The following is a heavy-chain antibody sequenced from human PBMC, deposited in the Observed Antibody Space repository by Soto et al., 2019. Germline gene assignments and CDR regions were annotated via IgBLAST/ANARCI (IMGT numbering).Heavy chain of an antibody. Sequence: ASVKVSCKASGYTFSSYGISWVRQAPGQGLEWMGWISAYNGNTNYAEKLQGRVTMTTDTSTSTAYMELRSLRSDDTAVYYCARAAYEILTGYYRHWGQGTQVTVSS. CDR2: ISAYNGNT. V-gene: IGHV1-18*01. CDR3: ARAAYEILTGYYRH. CDR1: GYTFSSYG. D-gene: IGHD3-9*01. J-gene: IGHJ4*02.